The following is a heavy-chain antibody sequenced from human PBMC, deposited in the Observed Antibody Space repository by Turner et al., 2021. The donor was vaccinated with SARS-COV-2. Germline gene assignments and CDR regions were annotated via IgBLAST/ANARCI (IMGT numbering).Heavy chain of an antibody. CDR2: IYYSGST. D-gene: IGHD5-18*01. CDR1: GGSISSSSYY. J-gene: IGHJ3*02. Sequence: LRLQDPGPELLKPSETLSPTCSVSGGSISSSSYYWGWIRQPPGKGLEWIGSIYYSGSTYYNPSLKSRVTTSVDTSKNQFSLKMSSVTAADTAVYYCASTVWLRGAFDIWGQGTMVTVSS. V-gene: IGHV4-39*01. CDR3: ASTVWLRGAFDI.